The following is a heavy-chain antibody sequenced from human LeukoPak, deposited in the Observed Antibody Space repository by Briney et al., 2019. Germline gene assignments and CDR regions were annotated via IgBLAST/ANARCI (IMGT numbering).Heavy chain of an antibody. Sequence: ASVKVSCKASGYTFTSYGISWVRQAPGQGLEWMGWISAYNGNTNYAQKLQGRVTMTTDTSTSTAYMELRSLRSDDTAVYYCARDRWELPPRSGMDVWGQGPTVTVSS. J-gene: IGHJ6*02. CDR1: GYTFTSYG. CDR3: ARDRWELPPRSGMDV. CDR2: ISAYNGNT. D-gene: IGHD1-26*01. V-gene: IGHV1-18*01.